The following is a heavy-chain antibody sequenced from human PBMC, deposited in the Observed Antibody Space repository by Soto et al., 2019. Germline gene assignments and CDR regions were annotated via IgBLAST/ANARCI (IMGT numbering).Heavy chain of an antibody. J-gene: IGHJ5*02. D-gene: IGHD3-16*01. CDR1: GFTFSSYW. CDR3: ARDKITFGVNWFDP. Sequence: GGSLRLSCAASGFTFSSYWMSWVRQAPGNGLEWVANIKQDGSEKYYVDSVKGRFTISRDNAKNSLYLQMNSLRAEDTAVYYCARDKITFGVNWFDPWGQGTLVTVSS. V-gene: IGHV3-7*01. CDR2: IKQDGSEK.